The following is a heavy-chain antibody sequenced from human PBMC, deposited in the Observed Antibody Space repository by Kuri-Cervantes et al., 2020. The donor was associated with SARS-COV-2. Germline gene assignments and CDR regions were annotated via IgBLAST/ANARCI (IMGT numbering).Heavy chain of an antibody. V-gene: IGHV4-61*01. CDR1: GGPVSSGSYY. J-gene: IGHJ3*02. Sequence: SETLSLTCTVSGGPVSSGSYYWSWIRQPPGKGLEWIGYIYDSGSTNYNLSLKSRVTISVDTSKNQFSLKLSSVTAADTAVYYCARAKEAPYDILTVDAFDIWGQGTMVTVSS. D-gene: IGHD3-9*01. CDR2: IYDSGST. CDR3: ARAKEAPYDILTVDAFDI.